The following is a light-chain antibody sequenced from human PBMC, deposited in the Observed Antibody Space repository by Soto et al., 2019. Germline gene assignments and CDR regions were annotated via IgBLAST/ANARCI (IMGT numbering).Light chain of an antibody. CDR2: GNS. Sequence: QSVLTQPPSVSGAPGQRVTISCTGSSSNIGAGYDVHWYQQLPGTAPKLLIYGNSNRPSGVPDRCSGSKSGTSASLAITGLQAEDEADYYCQYYDSSLSAVVFGGGTKLTVL. V-gene: IGLV1-40*01. J-gene: IGLJ2*01. CDR3: QYYDSSLSAVV. CDR1: SSNIGAGYD.